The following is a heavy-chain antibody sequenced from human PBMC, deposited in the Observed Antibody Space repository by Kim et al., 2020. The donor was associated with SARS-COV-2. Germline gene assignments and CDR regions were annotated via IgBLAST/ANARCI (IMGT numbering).Heavy chain of an antibody. Sequence: GGSLRLSCAASGFTFSSYAMHWVRQAPGKGLEWVAVISYDGSNKYYADSVKGRFTISRDNSKNTLYLQMNSLRAEDTAVYYCARTTTGYGSGSYYHPSRYYYYGMDVWGQGTTVTVSS. D-gene: IGHD3-10*01. J-gene: IGHJ6*02. CDR3: ARTTTGYGSGSYYHPSRYYYYGMDV. V-gene: IGHV3-30*04. CDR1: GFTFSSYA. CDR2: ISYDGSNK.